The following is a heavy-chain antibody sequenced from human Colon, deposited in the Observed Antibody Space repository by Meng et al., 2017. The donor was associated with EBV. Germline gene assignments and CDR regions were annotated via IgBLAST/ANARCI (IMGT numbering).Heavy chain of an antibody. CDR3: TTGKQWLVP. V-gene: IGHV3-15*01. CDR1: GFTFTNAW. D-gene: IGHD6-19*01. CDR2: IRNKTNGGTA. Sequence: EVQLVESGGGLVKPGGSLSFSCAASGFTFTNAWMSWVRQAPGKGLEWIGRIRNKTNGGTADYAAPVKGRFSISRDDSENTLYLQMNSLKIEDTAMYFCTTGKQWLVPWGQGTLVTVSS. J-gene: IGHJ5*02.